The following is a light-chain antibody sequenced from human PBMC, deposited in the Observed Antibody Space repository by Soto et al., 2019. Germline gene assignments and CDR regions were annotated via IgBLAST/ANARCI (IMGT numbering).Light chain of an antibody. Sequence: VVLTQSPATXSXSPGEGAXLSCRTSLSVSVYLDWYQQKPGQAPRLLISDASNRATGIPARFSGSGSGTDFTLTISSLEPEDFAVYYCQQRSNWPLITFGQGTRLEIK. CDR1: LSVSVY. CDR2: DAS. J-gene: IGKJ5*01. CDR3: QQRSNWPLIT. V-gene: IGKV3-11*01.